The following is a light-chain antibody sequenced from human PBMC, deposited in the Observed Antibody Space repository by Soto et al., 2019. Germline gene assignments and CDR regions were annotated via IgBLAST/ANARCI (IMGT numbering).Light chain of an antibody. Sequence: DIQLTQSPSTLPASVGDRVTITCRASQSISNWLAWYHQKPGTAPKLLIYHASTLESGVPSRFSGSGSGTEFTLTINSLQPDDFATYYCQQYHTYSRTFGQGTKVDI. CDR1: QSISNW. CDR3: QQYHTYSRT. V-gene: IGKV1-5*01. J-gene: IGKJ1*01. CDR2: HAS.